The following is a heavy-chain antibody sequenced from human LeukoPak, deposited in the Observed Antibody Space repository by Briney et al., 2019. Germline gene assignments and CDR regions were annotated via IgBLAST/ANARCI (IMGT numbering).Heavy chain of an antibody. D-gene: IGHD2-21*02. CDR1: GGSVSSVSYY. CDR2: IYYSGST. J-gene: IGHJ5*02. V-gene: IGHV4-61*01. Sequence: SDTLSLTCTVSGGSVSSVSYYWSWIRQPPGKGLEWIGYIYYSGSTNYNPSLKSRVTISVDTSKNQFSLKLSSVTAADTAVYYCARGPIVVVTDNWFDPWGQGTPVTVSS. CDR3: ARGPIVVVTDNWFDP.